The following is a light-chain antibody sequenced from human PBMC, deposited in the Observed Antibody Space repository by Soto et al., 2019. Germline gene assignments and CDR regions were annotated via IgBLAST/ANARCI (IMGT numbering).Light chain of an antibody. V-gene: IGKV1-9*01. CDR2: AAS. CDR3: QQFNNYPLT. J-gene: IGKJ5*01. CDR1: QGIRSY. Sequence: DIQMTQSPSSLSASVGDRVTITCRASQGIRSYLAWYQQSPGRAPKLLIYAASTLQSEVPSRFSGSGSGTEFTLTISSLQPEDFATYYCQQFNNYPLTFGQGTRLEIK.